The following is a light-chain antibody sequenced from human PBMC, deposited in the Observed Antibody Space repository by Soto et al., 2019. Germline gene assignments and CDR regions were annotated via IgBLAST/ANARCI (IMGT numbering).Light chain of an antibody. Sequence: QSALTQPASVSGAPGQWITISCTGTSGDVGGYNYVSWYQQHPGKAPKLMIYDVSNRPSGVSNRFSGPKSGNAASLTISGLQAENEADYYCSSYTSSSTSDVFGTGTKLTVL. CDR2: DVS. CDR1: SGDVGGYNY. V-gene: IGLV2-14*01. CDR3: SSYTSSSTSDV. J-gene: IGLJ1*01.